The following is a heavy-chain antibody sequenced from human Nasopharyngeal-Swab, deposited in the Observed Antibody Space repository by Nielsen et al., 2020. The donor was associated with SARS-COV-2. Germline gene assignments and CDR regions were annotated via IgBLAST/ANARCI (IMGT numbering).Heavy chain of an antibody. CDR3: AKDETYYDFWSGYFRWFDP. CDR2: ISGSGGST. Sequence: WIRQCPWKCLGCVAAISGSGGSTYYADSVKGRFTISRDNSKNTLYLQMNSLRAEDTAVYYCAKDETYYDFWSGYFRWFDPWGQGTLVTVSS. V-gene: IGHV3-23*01. J-gene: IGHJ5*02. D-gene: IGHD3-3*01.